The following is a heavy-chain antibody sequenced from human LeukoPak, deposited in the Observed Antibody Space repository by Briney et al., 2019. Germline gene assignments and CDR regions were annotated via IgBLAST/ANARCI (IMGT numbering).Heavy chain of an antibody. D-gene: IGHD2-21*01. Sequence: PGGSLRLSCVVSGFTFSSHGMSWVRRTPGTGLQWGSSISSSGGETFYADSVKGRFTVSRDNSKNTLYLQMNSLRAEDTAVYYCTKIGVIANWYYDIWGRGTLVTVSS. V-gene: IGHV3-23*01. CDR1: GFTFSSHG. J-gene: IGHJ2*01. CDR2: ISSSGGET. CDR3: TKIGVIANWYYDI.